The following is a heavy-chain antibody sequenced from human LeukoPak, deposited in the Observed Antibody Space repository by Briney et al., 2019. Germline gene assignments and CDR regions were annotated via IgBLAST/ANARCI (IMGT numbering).Heavy chain of an antibody. Sequence: GASVKVSCKASGGTFSSYAMNWVRQAPGQGLEWMGWINTNTGNPTYAQGFTGRFVFSLDTSVSTAYLQISSLKAEDTAVYYCASRTAMVTGYYYYYYMDVWGKGTTVTVSS. CDR2: INTNTGNP. CDR3: ASRTAMVTGYYYYYYMDV. D-gene: IGHD5-18*01. J-gene: IGHJ6*03. V-gene: IGHV7-4-1*02. CDR1: GGTFSSYA.